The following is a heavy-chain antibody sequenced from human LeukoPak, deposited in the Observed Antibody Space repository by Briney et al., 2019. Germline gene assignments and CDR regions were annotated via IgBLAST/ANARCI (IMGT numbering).Heavy chain of an antibody. V-gene: IGHV1-18*01. CDR1: GNTFSRYG. D-gene: IGHD6-13*01. CDR2: IGAYNGNT. J-gene: IGHJ4*02. CDR3: ARGRIAAAGTTNDY. Sequence: ASVKVSCKASGNTFSRYGINWVRQAPGQGLEWMGWIGAYNGNTNYAQKLQGRVTMTTDTSTSTAYMELRSLRSDDTAVYYCARGRIAAAGTTNDYWGQGTLVTVSS.